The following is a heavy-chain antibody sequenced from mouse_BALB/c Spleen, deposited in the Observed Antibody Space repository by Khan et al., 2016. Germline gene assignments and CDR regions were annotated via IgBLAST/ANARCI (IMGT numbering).Heavy chain of an antibody. V-gene: IGHV3-2*02. J-gene: IGHJ2*01. Sequence: EVQLQESGPGLVKPSQSLSLTCTVTGYSITSGYGWNWIRQFPGNKLEWMGYISYSGTTHYNPSLKSRISITRDTSKNKFFLPLNSVTTEAPATSYGARTASMKYWGQGTTLTVSS. CDR3: ARTASMKY. CDR2: ISYSGTT. D-gene: IGHD2-10*02. CDR1: GYSITSGYG.